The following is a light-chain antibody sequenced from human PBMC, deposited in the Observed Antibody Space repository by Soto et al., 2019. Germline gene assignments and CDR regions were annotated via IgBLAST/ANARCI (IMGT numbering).Light chain of an antibody. V-gene: IGLV2-8*01. CDR3: SSYAGSSTWV. Sequence: QSAPTQPPSASGSPGQSATISCTGTSSDVGGYNYVSWYQQYPGKAPKLMIYEVSKRPSGVPDRFAGSKSGNTASLTVSGLQAEDEEDYYGSSYAGSSTWVFGGGTQ. CDR1: SSDVGGYNY. J-gene: IGLJ3*02. CDR2: EVS.